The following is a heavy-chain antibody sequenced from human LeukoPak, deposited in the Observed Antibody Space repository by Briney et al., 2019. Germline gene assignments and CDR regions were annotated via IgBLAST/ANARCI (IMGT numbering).Heavy chain of an antibody. CDR1: GYTFTSYY. V-gene: IGHV1-69*13. CDR3: ARAGKVATIDFDY. J-gene: IGHJ4*02. CDR2: IIPIFGTA. Sequence: ASVKVSCKASGYTFTSYYMHWVRQAPGQGLEWMGGIIPIFGTANYAQKFQGRVTITADESTSTAYMELSSLRSEDTAVYYCARAGKVATIDFDYWGQGTLVTVSS. D-gene: IGHD5-24*01.